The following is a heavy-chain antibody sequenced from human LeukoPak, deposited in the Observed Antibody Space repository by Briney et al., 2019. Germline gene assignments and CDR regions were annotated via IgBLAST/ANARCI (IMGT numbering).Heavy chain of an antibody. CDR2: ISGSGGST. V-gene: IGHV3-23*01. D-gene: IGHD2-2*03. J-gene: IGHJ4*02. CDR3: AKYGSAMDIRDY. Sequence: GGSLRLSCAASGSTFSSYAMSWVRQAPGKGLEWVSAISGSGGSTYYADSVKGRFTISRDNSKNTLYLQMNSLRAEDTAVYYCAKYGSAMDIRDYWGQGTLVTVSS. CDR1: GSTFSSYA.